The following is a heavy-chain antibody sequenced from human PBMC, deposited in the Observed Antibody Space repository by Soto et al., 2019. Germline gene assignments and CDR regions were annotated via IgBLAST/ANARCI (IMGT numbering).Heavy chain of an antibody. V-gene: IGHV4-30-4*01. D-gene: IGHD2-15*01. CDR3: ARGSVVAATLFDY. CDR2: IYYSENT. CDR1: GVSISSGDYY. Sequence: PSETLSLTCTVSGVSISSGDYYWSWIRQTPGKGLEWIGYIYYSENTYYNPSLKSRVAISGDTSKNQFSLRLSSVTAADTAVYYCARGSVVAATLFDYWGQGTLVTVS. J-gene: IGHJ4*02.